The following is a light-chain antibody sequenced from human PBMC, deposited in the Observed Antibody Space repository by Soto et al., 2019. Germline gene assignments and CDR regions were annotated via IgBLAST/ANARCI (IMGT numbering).Light chain of an antibody. CDR1: QTFGRTY. CDR3: KQFGTSPLST. CDR2: DAY. J-gene: IGKJ2*01. V-gene: IGKV3-20*01. Sequence: ESVLTQSQGNLSVSPGERVTLSCRASQTFGRTYLAGYQQKPGQSPRILIYDAYRRATGIPDRFSGSGSGTDFTPTISRLESDDYAVDYCKQFGTSPLSTFGQGTKVEIK.